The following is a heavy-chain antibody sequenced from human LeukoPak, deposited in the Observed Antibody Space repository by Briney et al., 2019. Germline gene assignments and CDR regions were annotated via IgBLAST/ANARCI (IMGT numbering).Heavy chain of an antibody. CDR1: GFTFSSYA. CDR3: AKDLLGTFGEPPAEYFQH. D-gene: IGHD3-16*01. Sequence: SGGSLRLSCAASGFTFSSYAMTWVRQAPGKGLEWVAVISYDGSNKYYADSVKGRFTISRDNSKNTLYLQMNSLRAEDTAVYYCAKDLLGTFGEPPAEYFQHWGQGTLATVSS. CDR2: ISYDGSNK. V-gene: IGHV3-30*18. J-gene: IGHJ1*01.